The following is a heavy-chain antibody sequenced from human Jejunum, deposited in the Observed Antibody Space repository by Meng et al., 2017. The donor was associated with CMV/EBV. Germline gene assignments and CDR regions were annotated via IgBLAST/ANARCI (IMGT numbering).Heavy chain of an antibody. CDR2: ISGSSDHI. J-gene: IGHJ6*02. V-gene: IGHV3-21*01. D-gene: IGHD2-2*01. CDR3: ARYCSSTSCYDYYYNMDV. CDR1: YI. Sequence: YIIPWVRHAPGMGLEWFSSISGSSDHIYYADSVRGRFTISRDNAKNSLYLQMNSLRAEDTAVYYCARYCSSTSCYDYYYNMDVWGQGTTVTVSS.